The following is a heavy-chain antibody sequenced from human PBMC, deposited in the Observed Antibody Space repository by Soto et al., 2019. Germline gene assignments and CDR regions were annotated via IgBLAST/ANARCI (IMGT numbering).Heavy chain of an antibody. CDR2: MHANTGRT. D-gene: IGHD2-2*03. CDR3: ARYILGHGFVS. CDR1: GMTFSTFD. V-gene: IGHV1-8*01. Sequence: QVQLVQSGAEVKKPGASVKVSCKASGMTFSTFDLNWVRQAPGQGLDWIGWMHANTGRTGNAQKLQGRVSLTRDTSEGTAYMELSSLRAEDTAVYYCARYILGHGFVSWGQGTPITVSS. J-gene: IGHJ4*02.